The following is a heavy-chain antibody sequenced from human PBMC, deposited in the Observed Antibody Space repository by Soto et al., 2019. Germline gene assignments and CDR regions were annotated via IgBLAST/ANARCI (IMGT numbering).Heavy chain of an antibody. CDR2: IKSKTDGGTT. CDR3: TTGDLVVIDY. V-gene: IGHV3-15*01. Sequence: EVQLVESGGGLVKPGGSLRLSCAASGFTFSNAWMSWVRQAPGKGLEWVSRIKSKTDGGTTDYAAPVKGRFTISRDDSKNTLYLQMNSLKTEDTAVYYCTTGDLVVIDYWGQGTLVTVSS. J-gene: IGHJ4*02. CDR1: GFTFSNAW. D-gene: IGHD3-22*01.